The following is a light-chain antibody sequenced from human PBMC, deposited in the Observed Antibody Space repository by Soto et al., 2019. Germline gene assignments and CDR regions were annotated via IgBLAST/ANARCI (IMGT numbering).Light chain of an antibody. V-gene: IGKV3-11*01. CDR1: QGIGDT. Sequence: EVVMTQSPATLSVSPGEGVTLSCRANQGIGDTLAWYQHKPGQAPRLLIYDASNRATGIPARFSGSGSGTDFTLTISSLEPEDFAVYYCQQRNNWPPEITFGQGTRLEIK. CDR2: DAS. J-gene: IGKJ5*01. CDR3: QQRNNWPPEIT.